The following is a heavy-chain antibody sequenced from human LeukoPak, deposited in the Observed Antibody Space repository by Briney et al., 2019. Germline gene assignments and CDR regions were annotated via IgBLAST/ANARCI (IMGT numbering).Heavy chain of an antibody. D-gene: IGHD2-21*01. Sequence: SETLSLTCIDSRGSLRRHCLRWLRQPAGKGLEWIGRIYTSGSTSYNPSLKSRVTISLNKSNNQFSLRLTSVTAADTAVYYCAESAHCGGMVNHFFAVCSQGTTVTVSS. CDR3: AESAHCGGMVNHFFAV. J-gene: IGHJ3*01. CDR2: IYTSGST. CDR1: RGSLRRHC. V-gene: IGHV4-4*07.